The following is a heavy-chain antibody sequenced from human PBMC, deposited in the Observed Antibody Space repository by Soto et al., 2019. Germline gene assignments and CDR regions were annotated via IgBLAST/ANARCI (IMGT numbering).Heavy chain of an antibody. D-gene: IGHD2-2*01. CDR3: ARHSGPYASNWFDP. Sequence: KTSETLSLTCTVSGGSVSSSSYYWGWIRQPPGKGLEWIGSIYYSGTTYYNPSLKSRVTISVDTSKNHFSLRLSSVTASDTAVYYCARHSGPYASNWFDPWGQGILVTVSS. V-gene: IGHV4-39*01. CDR2: IYYSGTT. CDR1: GGSVSSSSYY. J-gene: IGHJ5*02.